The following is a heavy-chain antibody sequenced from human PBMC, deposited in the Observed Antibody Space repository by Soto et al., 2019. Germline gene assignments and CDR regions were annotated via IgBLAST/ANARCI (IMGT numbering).Heavy chain of an antibody. D-gene: IGHD6-13*01. CDR1: GYSFTSYW. CDR2: IYPGDSDT. Sequence: GESLKISCKGSGYSFTSYWIGWVRQMPGKGLEWMGIIYPGDSDTRCGPSFQGQVTISADKFISTAYLQWSSLKALDTAIYYCARTAAAGKYYYGVDVWGQGTTVTVSS. V-gene: IGHV5-51*01. CDR3: ARTAAAGKYYYGVDV. J-gene: IGHJ6*02.